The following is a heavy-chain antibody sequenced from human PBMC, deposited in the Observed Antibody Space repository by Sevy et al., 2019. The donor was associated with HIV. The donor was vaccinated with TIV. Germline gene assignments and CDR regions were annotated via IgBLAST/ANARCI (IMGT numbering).Heavy chain of an antibody. CDR1: GFTFSSYA. J-gene: IGHJ4*02. D-gene: IGHD2-2*01. V-gene: IGHV3-23*01. CDR2: ISGSGGST. Sequence: GESLKISCAASGFTFSSYAMSWVRQAPGKGLEWVSAISGSGGSTYYADSVKGRFTISRDNSKNTLYLQMNSLRAEDTAVYYCAKPLAPWIGYCSSTSCSPLLFLFAYWGQGTLVTVSS. CDR3: AKPLAPWIGYCSSTSCSPLLFLFAY.